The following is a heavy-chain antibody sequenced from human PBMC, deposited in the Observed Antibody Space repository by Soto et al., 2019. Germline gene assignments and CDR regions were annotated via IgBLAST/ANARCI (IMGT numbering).Heavy chain of an antibody. CDR2: ISYDGSNK. CDR3: ARPLWKDDYNWGYFDL. J-gene: IGHJ2*01. D-gene: IGHD4-4*01. V-gene: IGHV3-30-3*01. Sequence: QVQLVESGGGVVQPGRSLRLSCAASGFTFSSYAMHWVRQAPGKGLEWVAVISYDGSNKYYADSVKGRVTIYRDNYENQLYLQMNSRRLEDTAVYYCARPLWKDDYNWGYFDLWGRGTLVTVSS. CDR1: GFTFSSYA.